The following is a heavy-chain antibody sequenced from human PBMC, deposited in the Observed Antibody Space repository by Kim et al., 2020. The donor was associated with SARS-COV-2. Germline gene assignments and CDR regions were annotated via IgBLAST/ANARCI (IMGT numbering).Heavy chain of an antibody. CDR1: GGSISSGGYY. Sequence: SETLSLTCTVSGGSISSGGYYWSWIRQHPGKGLEWIGYIYYSGSTYYNPSLKSRVTISVDTSKNQFSLKLSSVTAADTAVYYCARESGSPPSDFDYRGQGTLVTVSS. CDR3: ARESGSPPSDFDY. J-gene: IGHJ4*02. D-gene: IGHD3-10*01. CDR2: IYYSGST. V-gene: IGHV4-31*03.